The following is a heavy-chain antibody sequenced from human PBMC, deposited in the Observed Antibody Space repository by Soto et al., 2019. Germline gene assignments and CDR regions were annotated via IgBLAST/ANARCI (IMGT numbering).Heavy chain of an antibody. CDR2: IYYSGST. V-gene: IGHV4-39*01. CDR3: ARTVYYDILTGYYSGWFDP. D-gene: IGHD3-9*01. J-gene: IGHJ5*02. Sequence: PSETLSLTCTVSGGSISSSSYYWGWIRQPPGKGLEWIGSIYYSGSTYYNPSLKSRVTISVDTSKNQFSLKLSSVTAADTAVYYCARTVYYDILTGYYSGWFDPWGQGTLVTVSS. CDR1: GGSISSSSYY.